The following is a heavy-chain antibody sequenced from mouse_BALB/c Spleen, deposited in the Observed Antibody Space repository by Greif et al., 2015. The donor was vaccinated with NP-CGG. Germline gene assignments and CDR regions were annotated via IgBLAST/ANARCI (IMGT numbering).Heavy chain of an antibody. CDR2: IDPSDSET. D-gene: IGHD2-1*01. V-gene: IGHV1-69*02. Sequence: QVQLQQSGAELGKPGAPAKLSCKASGYTLTSYWMNWVKQRPGRGLEWIGRIDPSDSETHYNQKFKDKATLTIDKSSSTASMHVSSMTSEDSAVYYSRSGGNYDYFDDWGQGTALTVTS. CDR3: RSGGNYDYFDD. J-gene: IGHJ2*01. CDR1: GYTLTSYW.